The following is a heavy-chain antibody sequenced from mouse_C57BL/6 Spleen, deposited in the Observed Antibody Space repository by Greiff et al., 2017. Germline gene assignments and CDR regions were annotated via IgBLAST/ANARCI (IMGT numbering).Heavy chain of an antibody. Sequence: VKLQQPGAELVKPGASVKMSCKASGYTFTSSWITWVKQRPGQGLEWIGDIYPGSGSTNYNEKFKSKATLTVDTSSSTAYMQLSSLTSEDSAVYYCARYPDGYYGGYYAMDYWGQGTSVTVSS. CDR1: GYTFTSSW. V-gene: IGHV1-55*01. CDR2: IYPGSGST. CDR3: ARYPDGYYGGYYAMDY. J-gene: IGHJ4*01. D-gene: IGHD2-3*01.